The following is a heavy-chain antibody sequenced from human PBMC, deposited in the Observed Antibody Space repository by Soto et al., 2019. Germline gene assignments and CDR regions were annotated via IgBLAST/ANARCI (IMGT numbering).Heavy chain of an antibody. CDR1: GFTFSSYA. CDR2: ISYDGSNK. CDR3: AGGGGFWGGSPPYYYYGMDV. J-gene: IGHJ6*02. Sequence: QVQLVESGGGVVQPGRSLRLSCAASGFTFSSYAMHWVRQAPGKGLEWVAVISYDGSNKYYADSVKGRFTISRDNSKNPLYLEMNRLRGGDTGVYFCAGGGGFWGGSPPYYYYGMDVWGQGTTVTVSS. V-gene: IGHV3-30-3*01. D-gene: IGHD3-3*01.